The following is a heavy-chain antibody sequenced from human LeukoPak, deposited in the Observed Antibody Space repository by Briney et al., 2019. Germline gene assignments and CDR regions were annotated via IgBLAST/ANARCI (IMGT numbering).Heavy chain of an antibody. J-gene: IGHJ6*02. CDR2: IYYSGST. Sequence: SQTLSLTCTVSGGSISSGDYYWSWIRQPPGKGLEWIGYIYYSGSTYYNPSLKSRVTISVDTSKNQFSLKLSSVTAADTAVYYCARAVYDFWRGYRQNYYYYYGMDVWGQGTTVTVSS. D-gene: IGHD3-3*01. V-gene: IGHV4-30-4*01. CDR3: ARAVYDFWRGYRQNYYYYYGMDV. CDR1: GGSISSGDYY.